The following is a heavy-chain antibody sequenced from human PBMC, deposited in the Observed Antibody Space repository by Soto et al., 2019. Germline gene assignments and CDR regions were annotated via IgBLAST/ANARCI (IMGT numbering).Heavy chain of an antibody. CDR3: ARETYGDPFDY. D-gene: IGHD4-17*01. CDR1: GFTFSSYA. V-gene: IGHV3-23*01. Sequence: GGSLRLSCAASGFTFSSYAMSWVRQAPGKGLEWVSAISGSGGSTYYADSVKGRFTISRDNAKNTLYLQMNSLRAEDTAIYYGARETYGDPFDYWGQGTLVTVSS. J-gene: IGHJ4*02. CDR2: ISGSGGST.